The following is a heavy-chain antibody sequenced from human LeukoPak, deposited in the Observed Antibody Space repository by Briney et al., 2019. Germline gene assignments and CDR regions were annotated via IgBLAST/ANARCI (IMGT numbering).Heavy chain of an antibody. CDR2: IYYSGST. J-gene: IGHJ4*02. CDR3: ARMLSDSSGYYCYFDS. D-gene: IGHD3-22*01. Sequence: PSETLSLTCTVSGASISSYYWSWIRQSPGKGLEWIGYIYYSGSTNYNPFLKSRVTMSLDTSKNHFSLNLNSVTAADTAVYYCARMLSDSSGYYCYFDSWGQGTLVTVSS. CDR1: GASISSYY. V-gene: IGHV4-59*01.